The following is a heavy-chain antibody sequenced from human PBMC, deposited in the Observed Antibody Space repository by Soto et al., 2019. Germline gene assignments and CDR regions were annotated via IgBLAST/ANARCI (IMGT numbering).Heavy chain of an antibody. D-gene: IGHD3-22*01. V-gene: IGHV4-34*01. CDR2: INHSGST. Sequence: SETLSLTCAVYGGSFSGYYWSWVRQPPGKGLERIGEINHSGSTNYNQSIKSRVTISVDTSKNQFSLKRSYVTAADTAVYYCARRKVTMIVVVTDNWFDPWGQGTLVTVS. CDR3: ARRKVTMIVVVTDNWFDP. CDR1: GGSFSGYY. J-gene: IGHJ5*02.